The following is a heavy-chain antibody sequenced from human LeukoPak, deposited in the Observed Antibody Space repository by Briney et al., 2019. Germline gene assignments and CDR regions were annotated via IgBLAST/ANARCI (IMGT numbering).Heavy chain of an antibody. CDR3: AIPTYYYGSGSYAGNYFDY. J-gene: IGHJ4*02. D-gene: IGHD3-10*01. V-gene: IGHV4-34*01. CDR2: INHSGST. Sequence: SETLSLTCAVYGGCFSGYYWSWIRQPPGKGLEWIGEINHSGSTNYNPSLKSRVTISVDTSKNQFSLKLSSVTAADTAVYYCAIPTYYYGSGSYAGNYFDYWGQGTLVTVSS. CDR1: GGCFSGYY.